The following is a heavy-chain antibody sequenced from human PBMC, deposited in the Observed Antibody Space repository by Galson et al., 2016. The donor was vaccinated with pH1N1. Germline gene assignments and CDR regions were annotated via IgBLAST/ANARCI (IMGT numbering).Heavy chain of an antibody. CDR3: AKGGRVGTEGYYYALDV. J-gene: IGHJ6*02. V-gene: IGHV3-23*01. CDR2: ISAASTRT. D-gene: IGHD1/OR15-1a*01. CDR1: GFTFSSFA. Sequence: SLRLSCATSGFTFSSFAMTWVRQAPGKGLEWVSGISAASTRTYYPDSVKGRFIISRDNSKNTLYLQMNSLRAEDTAEYYCAKGGRVGTEGYYYALDVWGQGTTVIVSS.